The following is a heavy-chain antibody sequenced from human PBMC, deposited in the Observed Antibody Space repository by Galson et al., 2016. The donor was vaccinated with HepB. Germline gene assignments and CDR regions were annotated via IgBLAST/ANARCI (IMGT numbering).Heavy chain of an antibody. J-gene: IGHJ3*02. D-gene: IGHD4-11*01. CDR3: ARGSTVATGDAFDM. CDR1: GLTVTSAY. Sequence: SLRLSCAASGLTVTSAYMTWVRQAPGKGLEWVSIIYSSGSTYYAKSVKGRFTASRDSAVTAAYLQMNSLRAEDTAVYYCARGSTVATGDAFDMWGQGTRVTVSS. V-gene: IGHV3-53*03. CDR2: IYSSGST.